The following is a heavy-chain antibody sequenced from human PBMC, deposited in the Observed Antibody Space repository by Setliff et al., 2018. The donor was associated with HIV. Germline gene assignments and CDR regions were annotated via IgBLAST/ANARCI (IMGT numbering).Heavy chain of an antibody. D-gene: IGHD3-16*02. CDR2: IYYSGST. CDR3: ARQYYDYVWGTYRSQYYVDN. Sequence: PSETLSLTCIVSSGSISTSSYYWGWIRQPPGKRLEWIGSIYYSGSTYYNPSLKSLITLSIDTAKNQFSLRLSSVTAADTAVYYCARQYYDYVWGTYRSQYYVDNWGQGTLVTVSS. CDR1: SGSISTSSYY. V-gene: IGHV4-39*07. J-gene: IGHJ4*02.